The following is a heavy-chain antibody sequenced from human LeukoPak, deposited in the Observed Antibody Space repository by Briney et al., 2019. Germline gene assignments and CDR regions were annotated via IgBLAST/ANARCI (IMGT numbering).Heavy chain of an antibody. CDR2: IYHSGST. J-gene: IGHJ4*02. D-gene: IGHD6-19*01. V-gene: IGHV4-4*02. CDR1: GGSISSSNW. Sequence: SETLSLTCAVSGGSISSSNWWSWVRQPPGKGLEWIGEIYHSGSTNYNPSLKSRVTISVDKSKNQFSLKLSSVTAADTAVYYCNLYSSGWYFDYWGQGTLVTVSS. CDR3: NLYSSGWYFDY.